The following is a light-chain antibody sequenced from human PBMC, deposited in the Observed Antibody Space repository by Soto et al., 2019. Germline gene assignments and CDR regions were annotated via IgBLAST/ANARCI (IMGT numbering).Light chain of an antibody. CDR2: GAS. CDR1: QRISTNY. Sequence: VLTQSPGTLSLSLGERDTLSCRASQRISTNYLDWYQQRPGQAPRLLIYGASNSATGIPDRFSGSGPGPDFTLTISRLEPEDSAVYYCQYYGSSPWGTFGPGTKV. CDR3: QYYGSSPWGT. V-gene: IGKV3-20*01. J-gene: IGKJ3*01.